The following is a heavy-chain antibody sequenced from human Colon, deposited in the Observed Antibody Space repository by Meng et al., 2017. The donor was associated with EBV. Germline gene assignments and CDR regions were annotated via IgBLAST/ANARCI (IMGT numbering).Heavy chain of an antibody. V-gene: IGHV4-4*02. CDR2: IYHSGST. CDR3: ARVGAYCGGDCYHPR. Sequence: VQLQEPAPGLWKPLGTLSLPWAVSGGALSSRSWWSWVRQPPGKGLEWIGEIYHSGSTNYNPSLKSRVTISVDESKNQFSLRLSSVTAADTAVYYCARVGAYCGGDCYHPRWGQGTLVTVSS. CDR1: GGALSSRSW. D-gene: IGHD2-21*02. J-gene: IGHJ4*02.